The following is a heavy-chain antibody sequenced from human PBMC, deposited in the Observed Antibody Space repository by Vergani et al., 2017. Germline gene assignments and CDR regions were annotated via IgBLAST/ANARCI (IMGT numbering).Heavy chain of an antibody. Sequence: EVELVQSGPEMRKPGESLKISCKGSEYSFGKYWIGWVRQIIYPSDSDTRYSPSFQGQVTISADKSISTAFLQWDSLKASDTALYYCARHTTYTDSWGQGTLVTVSS. J-gene: IGHJ4*02. CDR2: IYPSDSDT. CDR1: EYSFGKYW. D-gene: IGHD1-1*01. V-gene: IGHV5-51*01. CDR3: ARHTTYTDS.